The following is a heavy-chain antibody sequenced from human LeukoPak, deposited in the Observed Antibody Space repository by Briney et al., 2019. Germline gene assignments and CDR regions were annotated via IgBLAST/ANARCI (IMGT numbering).Heavy chain of an antibody. J-gene: IGHJ4*02. CDR3: ARQVVVPRQWLDLYYFDY. CDR1: GGSISSGDYY. Sequence: SQTLSLTCTVSGGSISSGDYYWSWFRQPPGKGLEWIGYIYYSGSTYYNPSLKSRITISVDTSKNQFSLRLTSVSAADTAVYYCARQVVVPRQWLDLYYFDYWGQGTLVPVSS. V-gene: IGHV4-30-4*01. CDR2: IYYSGST. D-gene: IGHD6-19*01.